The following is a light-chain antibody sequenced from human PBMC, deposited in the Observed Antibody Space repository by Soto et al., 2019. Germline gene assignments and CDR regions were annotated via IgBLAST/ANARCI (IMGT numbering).Light chain of an antibody. Sequence: DIVMTQSPDSLAVSLGERATINCKSSPSVFYSSNNKNYLAWYQQKPGQPAKLLIYWASTRESGVPARVSGSGSGTDFTLTICSLQAEDVAVYYCKQYYSTPPYTFGQGTKLEIK. CDR2: WAS. CDR3: KQYYSTPPYT. V-gene: IGKV4-1*01. J-gene: IGKJ2*01. CDR1: PSVFYSSNNKNY.